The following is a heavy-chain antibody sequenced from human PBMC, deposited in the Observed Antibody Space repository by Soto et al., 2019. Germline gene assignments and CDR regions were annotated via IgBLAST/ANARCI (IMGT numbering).Heavy chain of an antibody. J-gene: IGHJ6*02. CDR2: ISSSSSTI. V-gene: IGHV3-48*02. CDR3: ARASNTLHYYYGMDV. CDR1: GFTFSSYS. Sequence: GGSLRLSCAASGFTFSSYSMNWVRQAPGKGLEWVSYISSSSSTIYYADSVKGRFTISRDNAKNSLYLQMNSLRDEDTAVYYCARASNTLHYYYGMDVWGQGTTVTVSS.